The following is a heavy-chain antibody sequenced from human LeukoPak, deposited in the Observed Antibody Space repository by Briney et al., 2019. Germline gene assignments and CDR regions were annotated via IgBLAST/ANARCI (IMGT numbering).Heavy chain of an antibody. V-gene: IGHV1-69*04. CDR3: ARDSDSNLDY. J-gene: IGHJ4*02. CDR2: IIPILGIA. D-gene: IGHD6-13*01. Sequence: GASVKVSXKASGGTFSSYTISWERQAPGQGLEWMGRIIPILGIANYAQKFQSRVTITADKSTSTAYMELSSLRSEDTAVYYCARDSDSNLDYWGQGALVTVSS. CDR1: GGTFSSYT.